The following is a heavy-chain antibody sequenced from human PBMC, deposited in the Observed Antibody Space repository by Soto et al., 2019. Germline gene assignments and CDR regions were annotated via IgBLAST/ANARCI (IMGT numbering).Heavy chain of an antibody. D-gene: IGHD3-16*01. CDR1: GFKFSNYA. CDR2: ISATGGCT. J-gene: IGHJ5*01. CDR3: AKDRRAGGNSAFYFDF. Sequence: GSLGLVCEASGFKFSNYAMSGVRQAPGKGLEWVSLISATGGCTYYADSVKGRFTISRDNSHNTLYLQVHSLTAEDTAVYYCAKDRRAGGNSAFYFDFWGHGAQVTVYS. V-gene: IGHV3-23*01.